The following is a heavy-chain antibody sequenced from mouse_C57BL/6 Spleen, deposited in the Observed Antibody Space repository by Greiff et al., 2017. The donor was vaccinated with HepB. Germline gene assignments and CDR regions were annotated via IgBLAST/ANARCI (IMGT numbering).Heavy chain of an antibody. CDR2: INPSSGYT. Sequence: VQLQESGAELAKPGASVKLSCKASGYTFTSYWMYWVKQRPGQGLEWIGYINPSSGYTKYNQKFKDKATLTADKSSSTAYMTLSSLTYEDSAVYNCARSGLRGDWYFDVWGTGTTVTVSS. CDR3: ARSGLRGDWYFDV. CDR1: GYTFTSYW. V-gene: IGHV1-7*01. J-gene: IGHJ1*03. D-gene: IGHD2-4*01.